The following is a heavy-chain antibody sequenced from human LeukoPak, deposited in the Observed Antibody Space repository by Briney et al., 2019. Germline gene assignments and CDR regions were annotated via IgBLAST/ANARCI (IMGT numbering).Heavy chain of an antibody. J-gene: IGHJ4*02. V-gene: IGHV3-23*01. CDR2: LSGSGEST. D-gene: IGHD5-18*01. CDR1: GFTFNNYA. Sequence: GGSLRLSCAASGFTFNNYAMTWVRQAPGQGLEWVSALSGSGESTYYAGSVKGRFTISRDNSKNTLFLQMSSLRAEDTAIYYCARVHTAVVYDYIDFWGQGILVTVSS. CDR3: ARVHTAVVYDYIDF.